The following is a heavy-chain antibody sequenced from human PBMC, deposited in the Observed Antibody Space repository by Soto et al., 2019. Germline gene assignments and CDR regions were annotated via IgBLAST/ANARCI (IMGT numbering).Heavy chain of an antibody. J-gene: IGHJ5*02. CDR2: INPNSGAT. Sequence: GASVKVSCKASGYTFTGYFIHWVRQAPGQGLEWMGWINPNSGATKYAQKFQGRVTLTRDTSINTAYMEMNILRSDDTAVYYCARGGGTILAPLPWGQGTLVTSPQ. CDR1: GYTFTGYF. V-gene: IGHV1-2*02. CDR3: ARGGGTILAPLP. D-gene: IGHD3-10*01.